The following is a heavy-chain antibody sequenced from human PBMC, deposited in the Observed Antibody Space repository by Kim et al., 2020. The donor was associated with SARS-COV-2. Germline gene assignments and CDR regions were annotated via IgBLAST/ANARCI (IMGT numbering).Heavy chain of an antibody. J-gene: IGHJ6*02. CDR3: ARRVGYGVPYGMDV. V-gene: IGHV5-10-1*01. Sequence: PSFQGHVTISADKSISTAYLQWSSLKASDTAMYYCARRVGYGVPYGMDVWGQGTTVTVSS. D-gene: IGHD4-17*01.